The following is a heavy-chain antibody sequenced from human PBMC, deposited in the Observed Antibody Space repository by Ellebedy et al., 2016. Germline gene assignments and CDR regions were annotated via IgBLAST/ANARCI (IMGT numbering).Heavy chain of an antibody. V-gene: IGHV1-2*02. D-gene: IGHD3-10*01. CDR2: INPNSGGT. J-gene: IGHJ5*02. CDR1: GYTFTGYY. Sequence: ASVKVSXKASGYTFTGYYMHWVRQAPGQGLEWMGWINPNSGGTNYAQKFQGRVTMTRDTSISTAYMELSRLRSDDTAVYYCAREGTMVQRNWFDPWGQGTLVTVSS. CDR3: AREGTMVQRNWFDP.